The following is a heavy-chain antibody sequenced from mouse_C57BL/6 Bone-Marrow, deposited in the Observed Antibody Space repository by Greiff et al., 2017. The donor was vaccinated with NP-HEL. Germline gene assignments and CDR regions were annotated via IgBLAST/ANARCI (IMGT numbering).Heavy chain of an antibody. V-gene: IGHV5-12*01. CDR1: GFTFSDYY. Sequence: DVQLVESGGGLVQPGGSLKLSCAASGFTFSDYYMYWVRQTPEKRLEWVAYISNGGGSTYYPDTVQGRFTISRDNAKNTLYLQMSHLKSEDTAIYCCARLSYYGRFAYWGQGTLVAVSA. CDR3: ARLSYYGRFAY. D-gene: IGHD1-1*01. CDR2: ISNGGGST. J-gene: IGHJ3*01.